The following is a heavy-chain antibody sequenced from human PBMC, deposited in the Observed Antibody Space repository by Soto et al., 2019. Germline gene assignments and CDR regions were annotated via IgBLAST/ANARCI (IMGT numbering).Heavy chain of an antibody. Sequence: PGGSLRLSCAASGFTFSSYAMHWVRQAPGKGLEWVAVISYDGSNKYYADSVKGRFTISRDNSKNTLYLQMKSLRAEDTAVYYCARELKSYYYYGMDVWGQGTTVTVSS. CDR2: ISYDGSNK. V-gene: IGHV3-30-3*01. CDR3: ARELKSYYYYGMDV. CDR1: GFTFSSYA. J-gene: IGHJ6*02.